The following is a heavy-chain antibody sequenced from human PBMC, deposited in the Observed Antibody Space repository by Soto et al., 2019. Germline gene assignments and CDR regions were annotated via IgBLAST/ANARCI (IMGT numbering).Heavy chain of an antibody. V-gene: IGHV3-23*01. J-gene: IGHJ4*02. D-gene: IGHD6-25*01. CDR2: ISGSGGST. CDR1: GFTFSSYA. CDR3: AKDQFYSPGYYYFDY. Sequence: PGGSLRLSCAASGFTFSSYAISWVRQAPGKGLEWVSAISGSGGSTYYADSVKGRFTISRDNSKNTLYLQMNSLRAEDTAVYYCAKDQFYSPGYYYFDYWGQGTLVTVSS.